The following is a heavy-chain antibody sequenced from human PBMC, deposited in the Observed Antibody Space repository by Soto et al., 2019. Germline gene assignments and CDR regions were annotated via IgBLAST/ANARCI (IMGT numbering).Heavy chain of an antibody. CDR2: INPNSSGT. Sequence: ASVKVSCKASGYTFTGYYMHWVRQAPGQGLEWMGWINPNSSGTNYAQKFQGRVTMTRDTSISTAYMELSRLRSDDTAVYYCARDLGPGGITGTTSRYNYNGMDIWGQGTTVTVSS. D-gene: IGHD1-7*01. V-gene: IGHV1-2*02. CDR1: GYTFTGYY. J-gene: IGHJ6*02. CDR3: ARDLGPGGITGTTSRYNYNGMDI.